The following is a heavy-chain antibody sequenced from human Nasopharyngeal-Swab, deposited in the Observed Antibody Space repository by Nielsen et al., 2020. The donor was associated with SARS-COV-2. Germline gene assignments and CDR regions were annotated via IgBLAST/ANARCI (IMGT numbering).Heavy chain of an antibody. CDR3: ARGLNYYDY. J-gene: IGHJ4*02. CDR1: GFTVTSNY. CDR2: VYTDGSA. Sequence: GESLKISCAASGFTVTSNYMTWVRQAPGKGLEWVSVVYTDGSASQANSVKGRFTVSRDNSDNTLYLQMNNLRAEGTAVYYCARGLNYYDYWGQGTLVTVSS. V-gene: IGHV3-53*01.